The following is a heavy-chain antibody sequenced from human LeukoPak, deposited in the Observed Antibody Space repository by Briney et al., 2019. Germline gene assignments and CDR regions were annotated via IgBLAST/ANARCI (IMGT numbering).Heavy chain of an antibody. J-gene: IGHJ4*02. Sequence: AASVKVSCKASGYTFTGYYMHWVRQAPGQGLEWMGWINPNSGGTNYAQKFQGRVTMTRDTSISTAYMELSRLRSDDTAVYYCARFTSSTWGIDYWGQGTLVTVSS. CDR3: ARFTSSTWGIDY. D-gene: IGHD6-13*01. CDR2: INPNSGGT. CDR1: GYTFTGYY. V-gene: IGHV1-2*02.